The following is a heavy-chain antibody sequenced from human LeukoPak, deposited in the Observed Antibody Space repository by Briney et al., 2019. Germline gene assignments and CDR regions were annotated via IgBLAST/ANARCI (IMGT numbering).Heavy chain of an antibody. D-gene: IGHD3-3*01. CDR2: IYSGGST. V-gene: IGHV3-66*02. Sequence: GGSLRLSCAASGFTVSSNYMSWVRQAPGKGLELVSVIYSGGSTYYADSVKGRFTISRDNSKNTLYLQMNSLRAEDTAVYYCARASYTNDFWSGYYDFDYWGQGTLVTVSS. CDR3: ARASYTNDFWSGYYDFDY. CDR1: GFTVSSNY. J-gene: IGHJ4*02.